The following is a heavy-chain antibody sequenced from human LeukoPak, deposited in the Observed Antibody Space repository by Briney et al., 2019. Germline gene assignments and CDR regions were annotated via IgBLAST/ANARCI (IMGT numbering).Heavy chain of an antibody. V-gene: IGHV1-2*02. J-gene: IGHJ4*02. CDR1: GYTFTGYY. Sequence: ASVKVSCKASGYTFTGYYMHWVRQAPGQGLEWMGWINPNSGGTNYAQKFQGRVTMTRDTSISTAYMELSRLRSDDTAVYYCARASYYYDSSGDYWGQGTPVTVSS. D-gene: IGHD3-22*01. CDR3: ARASYYYDSSGDY. CDR2: INPNSGGT.